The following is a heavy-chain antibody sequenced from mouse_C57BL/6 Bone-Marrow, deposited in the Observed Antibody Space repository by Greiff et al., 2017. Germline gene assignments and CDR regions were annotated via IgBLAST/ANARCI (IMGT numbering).Heavy chain of an antibody. V-gene: IGHV6-6*01. D-gene: IGHD1-1*01. CDR3: TRPSLTVPLYYAMDY. CDR2: IRNKANNHAT. Sequence: EVKLMESGGGLVQPGGSMKLSCAASGFTFSDAWMDWVRQSPEKGLEWVAEIRNKANNHATYYAESVKGRFTISRDDSKSSVYLQMNSLRAEDTGIYYCTRPSLTVPLYYAMDYWGQGTSVTVSS. J-gene: IGHJ4*01. CDR1: GFTFSDAW.